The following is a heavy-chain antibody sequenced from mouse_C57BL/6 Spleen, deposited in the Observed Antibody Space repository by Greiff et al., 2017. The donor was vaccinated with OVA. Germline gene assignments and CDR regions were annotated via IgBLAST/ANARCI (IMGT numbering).Heavy chain of an antibody. J-gene: IGHJ3*01. CDR3: VRQDFDEAY. CDR2: IRSKSNNYAT. CDR1: GFSFNTYA. Sequence: EVQRVESGGGLVQPKGSLKLSCAASGFSFNTYAMNWVRQAPGKGLEWVARIRSKSNNYATYYADSVKDRFTISRDDSESMLYLQMNNLKTEDTAMYYCVRQDFDEAYWGQGTLVTVSA. V-gene: IGHV10-1*01.